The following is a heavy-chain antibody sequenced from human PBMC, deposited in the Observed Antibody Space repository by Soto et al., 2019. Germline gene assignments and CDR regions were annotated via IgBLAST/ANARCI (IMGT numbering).Heavy chain of an antibody. CDR1: GFTFSKAW. D-gene: IGHD5-18*01. J-gene: IGHJ6*02. V-gene: IGHV3-15*07. CDR2: IKSKTDGGTT. Sequence: EVQLVESGGGLVKPGGSLRLSCAASGFTFSKAWMNWVRQAPGKGLEWVGRIKSKTDGGTTDYAAPVKGRFTISRDDSKNTLYLQMNSLKTADTAVYYCTTGDTAMVDYYYYYSMDVWGQGTTVTVSS. CDR3: TTGDTAMVDYYYYYSMDV.